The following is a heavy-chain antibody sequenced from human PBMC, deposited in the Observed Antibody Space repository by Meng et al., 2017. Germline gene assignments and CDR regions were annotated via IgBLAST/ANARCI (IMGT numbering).Heavy chain of an antibody. J-gene: IGHJ4*02. Sequence: SETLSPTCAILGDSVSSNTAAWYWIRQSPSRGLEWLGRTYYRSTWYNDYAVSVKSRITINPDTSKNQFSLQLNSVTPEDTAVYYCASDISSGDSYFDYWGQGTLVTVSS. CDR3: ASDISSGDSYFDY. CDR1: GDSVSSNTAA. CDR2: TYYRSTWYN. V-gene: IGHV6-1*01. D-gene: IGHD6-25*01.